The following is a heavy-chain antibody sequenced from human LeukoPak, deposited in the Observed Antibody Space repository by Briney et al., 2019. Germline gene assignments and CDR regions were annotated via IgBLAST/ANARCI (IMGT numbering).Heavy chain of an antibody. CDR3: ARQRTDSSGWYVFDY. CDR1: GGSISSYY. Sequence: SETLSLTCTVSGGSISSYYWSWIRQPPGKGLEWIGYIYYSGSTNYNPSLKSRVTISVDTSKNQFSLKLSSVTAADTAVYYCARQRTDSSGWYVFDYWGQGTLATVSS. CDR2: IYYSGST. D-gene: IGHD6-19*01. V-gene: IGHV4-59*08. J-gene: IGHJ4*02.